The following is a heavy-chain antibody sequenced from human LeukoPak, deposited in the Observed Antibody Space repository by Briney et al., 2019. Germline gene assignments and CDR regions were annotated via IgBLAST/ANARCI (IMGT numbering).Heavy chain of an antibody. CDR2: INTNTGNP. V-gene: IGHV7-4-1*02. D-gene: IGHD6-19*01. J-gene: IGHJ4*02. CDR1: GYTFTSYA. CDR3: ARPYSSGWYDAFDY. Sequence: ASAKVSCKASGYTFTSYAMNWVRQAPGQGLEWMGWINTNTGNPTYAQGFTGRFVFSLDTSVSTAYLQISSLKAEDTAVYYCARPYSSGWYDAFDYWGQGTLVTVSS.